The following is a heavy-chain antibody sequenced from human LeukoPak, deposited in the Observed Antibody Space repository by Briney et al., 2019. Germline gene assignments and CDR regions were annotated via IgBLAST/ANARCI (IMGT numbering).Heavy chain of an antibody. V-gene: IGHV3-11*01. D-gene: IGHD4-11*01. CDR3: ARGIRQYAKSYFDY. Sequence: PGGSLRLSCAASGFTFSDYYISWIRQAPGKGLEWFSYISSSGTTISYTDSVKGRFTISRDNTKNSLYLQMNSLRAEDTAVYYCARGIRQYAKSYFDYWGQGTLVTVSS. J-gene: IGHJ4*02. CDR1: GFTFSDYY. CDR2: ISSSGTTI.